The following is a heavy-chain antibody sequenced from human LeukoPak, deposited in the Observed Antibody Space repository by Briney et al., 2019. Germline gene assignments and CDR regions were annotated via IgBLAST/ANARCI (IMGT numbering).Heavy chain of an antibody. CDR3: ATGVYSSSWYYFDY. V-gene: IGHV1-24*01. Sequence: GASVKVSCKVSGYTLTELSMHWLRQAPGKGLEWVGGFDPEDGETIYAQKFQGRVTMTEDTSTDTAYMELSSLRSEDTAVYYCATGVYSSSWYYFDYWGQGTLVTVSS. J-gene: IGHJ4*02. CDR1: GYTLTELS. CDR2: FDPEDGET. D-gene: IGHD6-13*01.